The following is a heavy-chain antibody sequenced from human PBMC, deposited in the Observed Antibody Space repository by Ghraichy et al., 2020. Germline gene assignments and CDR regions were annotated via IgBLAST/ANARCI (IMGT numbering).Heavy chain of an antibody. CDR3: AHRRKRFLEWLLWDNWPFDY. D-gene: IGHD3-3*01. V-gene: IGHV2-5*01. J-gene: IGHJ4*02. CDR1: GFSLSTSGVG. Sequence: SGPTLVKPTQTLMLTCTFSGFSLSTSGVGVGWIRQPPGKALEWLALIYWNDDKRYSPSLKSRLTITKDTSKNQVVLTMTNMDPVDTATYYCAHRRKRFLEWLLWDNWPFDYWGQGTLVTVSS. CDR2: IYWNDDK.